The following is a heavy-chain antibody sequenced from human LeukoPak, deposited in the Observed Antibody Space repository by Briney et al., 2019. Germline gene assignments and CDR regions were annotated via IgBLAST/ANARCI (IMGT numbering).Heavy chain of an antibody. J-gene: IGHJ5*02. CDR1: GFTFNGHW. D-gene: IGHD2-2*01. Sequence: PGGSLRLSCEASGFTFNGHWMHWVRQAPGKGLVWVSLINGDGSTISYADSVKGRFTISRDNAKNTLYLQMSSLRAEDTAMYYCARDPYCTSTRCYWGSWFDPWGQGTLVIVSS. CDR3: ARDPYCTSTRCYWGSWFDP. CDR2: INGDGSTI. V-gene: IGHV3-74*01.